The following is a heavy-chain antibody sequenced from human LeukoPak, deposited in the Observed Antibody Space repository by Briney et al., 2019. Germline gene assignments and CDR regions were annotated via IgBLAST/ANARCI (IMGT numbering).Heavy chain of an antibody. CDR3: ARDPRTAKYYDFWSGYYRY. Sequence: ASVKVSCXASGYSFTTYSVSWVRQAPGQGLGWMGWISAYNGNTNYAQKLQGRVTMTTDTSTSTAYMELRSLRSDDTAVYYCARDPRTAKYYDFWSGYYRYWGQGTLVTVSS. CDR1: GYSFTTYS. V-gene: IGHV1-18*01. CDR2: ISAYNGNT. J-gene: IGHJ4*02. D-gene: IGHD3-3*01.